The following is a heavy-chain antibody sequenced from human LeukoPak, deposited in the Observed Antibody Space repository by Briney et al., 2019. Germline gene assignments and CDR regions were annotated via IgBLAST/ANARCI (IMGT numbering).Heavy chain of an antibody. V-gene: IGHV3-30*03. Sequence: PGRSLRLSCAASGFTFSNFGMHWVRQAPGKGLEWVAVISYDGSIKYYADSVKGRFTISRDNSYNTLYLQMNGLRAEDTAVYYCASETYYYGSGSYYKGQLWGQGTLVTVSS. J-gene: IGHJ4*02. CDR2: ISYDGSIK. CDR1: GFTFSNFG. D-gene: IGHD3-10*01. CDR3: ASETYYYGSGSYYKGQL.